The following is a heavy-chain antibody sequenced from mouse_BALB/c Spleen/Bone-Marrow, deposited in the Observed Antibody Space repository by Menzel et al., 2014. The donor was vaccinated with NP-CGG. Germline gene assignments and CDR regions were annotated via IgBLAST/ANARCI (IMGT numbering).Heavy chain of an antibody. D-gene: IGHD2-1*01. V-gene: IGHV1-19*01. Sequence: DVQLQESGPELVKPGASVKMSCKASGYTFTDYYMDWVKQSHGESFEWIGRVNPYNGGTSYNQKFKGKATLTVDKSSSTAYMELNSLTSEDSAFYYCAISPYGNFYAMDYWGQGTSVSVSS. CDR1: GYTFTDYY. CDR3: AISPYGNFYAMDY. J-gene: IGHJ4*01. CDR2: VNPYNGGT.